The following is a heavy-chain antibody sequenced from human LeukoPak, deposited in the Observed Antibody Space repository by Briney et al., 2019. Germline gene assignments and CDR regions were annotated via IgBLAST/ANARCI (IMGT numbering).Heavy chain of an antibody. V-gene: IGHV3-30-3*01. D-gene: IGHD3-22*01. J-gene: IGHJ6*02. CDR2: ISYDGSNK. CDR3: ARTLNYYDSSGYYSYYYYGMDV. CDR1: GFTFSIYT. Sequence: GGSLRLSCVASGFTFSIYTMSWVRQAPGKGLEWVAVISYDGSNKYYADSVKGRFTISRDNSKNTLYLQMNSLRAEDTAVYYCARTLNYYDSSGYYSYYYYGMDVWGQGTTVTVSS.